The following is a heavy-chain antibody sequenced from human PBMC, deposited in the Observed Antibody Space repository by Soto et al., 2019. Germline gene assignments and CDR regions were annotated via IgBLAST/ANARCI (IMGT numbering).Heavy chain of an antibody. Sequence: SETLSLTCTVSGGSISSYYWSWIRQPPGKGLEWIGYIYYSGSTNYNPSLKSRVTISVDTSKNQFSLKLSSVTAADTAVYYCALSSGYYYYGMDVWGQGTTVTVSS. J-gene: IGHJ6*02. V-gene: IGHV4-59*01. CDR1: GGSISSYY. CDR2: IYYSGST. CDR3: ALSSGYYYYGMDV. D-gene: IGHD1-26*01.